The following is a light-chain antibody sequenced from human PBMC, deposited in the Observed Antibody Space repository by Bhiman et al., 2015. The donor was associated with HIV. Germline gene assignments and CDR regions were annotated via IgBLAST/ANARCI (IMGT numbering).Light chain of an antibody. CDR3: QSYDSSLTRHV. V-gene: IGLV1-40*01. J-gene: IGLJ1*01. CDR1: SSNLGAGYD. Sequence: QSVLTQPPSVSGAPGQRVTISCTGNSSNLGAGYDVQWYRQVPGTAPNLIIYGNSNRPSGVPDRFSGSKSAASASLVISGLQAEDEADYYCQSYDSSLTRHVFGTGTKVTVL. CDR2: GNS.